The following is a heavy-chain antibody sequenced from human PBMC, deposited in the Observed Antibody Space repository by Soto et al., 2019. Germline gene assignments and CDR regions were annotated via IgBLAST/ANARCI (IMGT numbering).Heavy chain of an antibody. Sequence: QAQLVQSGAEVKEPGASVKVSCKASGYSFTTSGITWVRQAPGQGLEWMGWISTYNGNTNYAQKLQDRVTLTTDTSTSTAYMELRSLRSDDTAVYYCAGGRIVVAGSSAYYGMDVWGQGTAVTVSS. CDR2: ISTYNGNT. V-gene: IGHV1-18*01. D-gene: IGHD6-19*01. J-gene: IGHJ6*02. CDR1: GYSFTTSG. CDR3: AGGRIVVAGSSAYYGMDV.